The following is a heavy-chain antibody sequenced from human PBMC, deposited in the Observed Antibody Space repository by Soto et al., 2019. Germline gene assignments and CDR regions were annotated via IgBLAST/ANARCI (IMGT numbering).Heavy chain of an antibody. V-gene: IGHV1-69*01. J-gene: IGHJ5*02. CDR2: SIPIFGTA. CDR1: GGTFSSYA. CDR3: ARGRDIVVVNSISDWFVP. Sequence: QVQLVQSGAEVKKPGSSVKVSCKASGGTFSSYAISWVRQAPGQGLEWMGGSIPIFGTANYAQKFQGRVTIAADESTSTAYMELSTLRSEDTAVYYCARGRDIVVVNSISDWFVPWGQGTLVTVSS. D-gene: IGHD2-21*01.